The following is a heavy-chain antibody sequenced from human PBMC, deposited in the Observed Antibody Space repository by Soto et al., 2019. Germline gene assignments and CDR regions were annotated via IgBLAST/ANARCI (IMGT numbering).Heavy chain of an antibody. V-gene: IGHV3-23*01. CDR3: AKGGPIVGVVLQNWFDP. D-gene: IGHD3-3*01. CDR1: GFTFSYYA. Sequence: GGSLRLSCAASGFTFSYYAMTWVRQVPGKGLEWVSTIIDNSGGTYYADSVKGRFTISRDNSKNTVYLRVNSLRAEDTAIYYCAKGGPIVGVVLQNWFDPWGQGTLVTVSS. J-gene: IGHJ5*02. CDR2: IIDNSGGT.